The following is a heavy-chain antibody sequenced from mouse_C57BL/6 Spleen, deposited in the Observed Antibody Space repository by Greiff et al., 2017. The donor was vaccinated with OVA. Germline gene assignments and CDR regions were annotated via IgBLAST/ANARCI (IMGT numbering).Heavy chain of an antibody. J-gene: IGHJ2*01. V-gene: IGHV5-9*01. Sequence: EVQVVESGGGLVKPGGSLKLSCAASGFTFSSYTMSWVRQTPEKRLEWVATISSGGGNTYYPDSVKGRFTISRDNAKNTLYLQMSSLRSEDTALYYCARLLLEDWGQGTTLTVSS. CDR2: ISSGGGNT. D-gene: IGHD1-1*01. CDR3: ARLLLED. CDR1: GFTFSSYT.